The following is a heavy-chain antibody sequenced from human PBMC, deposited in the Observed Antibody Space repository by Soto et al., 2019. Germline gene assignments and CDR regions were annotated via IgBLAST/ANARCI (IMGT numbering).Heavy chain of an antibody. CDR2: ISPYNGKT. CDR3: ARPYDSSQSPRFDY. Sequence: ASVKVSCKASGYGFSFGFSWVRQAPGQGLEWVGWISPYNGKTNYAQNLQGRVSMTTDTSTTTAYMELGSLRSDDTAVYYCARPYDSSQSPRFDYWGQGTLVTVSS. D-gene: IGHD3-22*01. CDR1: GYGFSFG. J-gene: IGHJ4*02. V-gene: IGHV1-18*01.